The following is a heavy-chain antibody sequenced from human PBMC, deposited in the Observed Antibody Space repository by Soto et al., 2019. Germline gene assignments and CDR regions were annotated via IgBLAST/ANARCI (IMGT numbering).Heavy chain of an antibody. CDR2: IIPIFGTA. Sequence: SVKVSCKASGYSFTSYAIYWVRQAPGQRLEWLGGIIPIFGTANYAQKFQGRVTMTTDTSTSTAYMELRSLRYDDTAVYYCARGTGYYYDSSGQPDLHYWGQGTLVTV. CDR3: ARGTGYYYDSSGQPDLHY. J-gene: IGHJ4*02. CDR1: GYSFTSYA. V-gene: IGHV1-69*05. D-gene: IGHD3-22*01.